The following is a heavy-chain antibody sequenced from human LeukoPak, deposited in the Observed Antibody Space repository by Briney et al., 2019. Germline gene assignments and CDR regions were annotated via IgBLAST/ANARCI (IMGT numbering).Heavy chain of an antibody. J-gene: IGHJ4*02. Sequence: PSETLSLTCTVSGGSISSSSYYWGWIRQPPGKGLEWIGSIYYSGSTYYNPSLRSRVTISVDTSKNQFSLKLSSVTAADTAVYYCARGPQWLAFFDYWGQGTLVTVSS. CDR3: ARGPQWLAFFDY. CDR1: GGSISSSSYY. V-gene: IGHV4-39*07. CDR2: IYYSGST. D-gene: IGHD6-19*01.